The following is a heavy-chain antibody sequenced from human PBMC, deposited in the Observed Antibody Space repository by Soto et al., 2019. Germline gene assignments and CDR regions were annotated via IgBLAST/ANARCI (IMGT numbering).Heavy chain of an antibody. D-gene: IGHD1-26*01. CDR2: ISSSSSTI. Sequence: GGSLRLSCAASGFTFSSYSMNWVRQAPGKGLEWVSYISSSSSTIYYADSVKGRFTISRDNAKNSLYLQMNSLRAEDTAVYYCARDYTMGGFDPWGQGTLVTVSS. J-gene: IGHJ5*02. CDR1: GFTFSSYS. V-gene: IGHV3-48*01. CDR3: ARDYTMGGFDP.